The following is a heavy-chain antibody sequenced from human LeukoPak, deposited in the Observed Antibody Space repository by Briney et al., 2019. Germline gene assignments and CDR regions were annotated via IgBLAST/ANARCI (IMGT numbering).Heavy chain of an antibody. Sequence: SETLSLTCTVSGGSISSYYWSWIRQPPGKGLEWIGYIYTSGSTNYNPSLKSRVTISVDTSKNQFSLKLSSVTAADTAVYYCARHSRHSSSAPGIYYFDYWGQGTLVTVSS. CDR2: IYTSGST. CDR3: ARHSRHSSSAPGIYYFDY. V-gene: IGHV4-4*09. D-gene: IGHD6-6*01. J-gene: IGHJ4*02. CDR1: GGSISSYY.